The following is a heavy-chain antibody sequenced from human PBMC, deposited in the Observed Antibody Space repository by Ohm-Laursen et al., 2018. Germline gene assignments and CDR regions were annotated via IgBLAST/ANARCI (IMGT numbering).Heavy chain of an antibody. CDR2: IKQDGSEQ. CDR3: ARLRGGYDFDY. J-gene: IGHJ4*02. D-gene: IGHD5-12*01. V-gene: IGHV3-7*01. CDR1: GFTFSSYW. Sequence: GSLRLSCSASGFTFSSYWMSWVRQAPGKGLEWVANIKQDGSEQDYVDSVKGRFTISRDNAKNSLYLHMDSLRGEDTAVYYCARLRGGYDFDYWGQGTLVTVSS.